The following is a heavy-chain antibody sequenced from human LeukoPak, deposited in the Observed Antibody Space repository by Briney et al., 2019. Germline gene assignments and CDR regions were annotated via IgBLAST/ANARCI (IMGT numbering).Heavy chain of an antibody. CDR3: AKGSAGNADFAS. V-gene: IGHV3-23*01. D-gene: IGHD2-15*01. CDR2: IIVSGAT. CDR1: GFTFSSFS. J-gene: IGHJ4*02. Sequence: GGSLRPSCAASGFTFSSFSMTWVRQAPGKGLEWVSSIIVSGATYYADSVKGRFTISRDSFRGMLLLQMDSLRVEDTAVYFCAKGSAGNADFASWGQGALVTVSS.